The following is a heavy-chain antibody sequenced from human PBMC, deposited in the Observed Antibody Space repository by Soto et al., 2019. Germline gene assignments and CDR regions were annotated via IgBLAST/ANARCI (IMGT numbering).Heavy chain of an antibody. V-gene: IGHV1-24*01. Sequence: ASVKVSCKVSGYTLTELSMHWVRQAPGKGLEWMGGFDPEDGETIYAQKFQGRVTMTEDTSTDTAYMELSSLRSEDTAVYYCATTELDCSSTSCYYSWGQGTLVTVSS. CDR2: FDPEDGET. CDR1: GYTLTELS. J-gene: IGHJ4*02. D-gene: IGHD2-2*01. CDR3: ATTELDCSSTSCYYS.